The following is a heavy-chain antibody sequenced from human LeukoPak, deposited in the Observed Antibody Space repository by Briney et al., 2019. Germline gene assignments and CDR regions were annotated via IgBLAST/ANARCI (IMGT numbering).Heavy chain of an antibody. Sequence: GESLKISCKGSGYSFTSYWIGWVRQMPGKGLEWMGIIYPGDSDTRYSPSFQGQVTISADKSISTAYLQWSSLKASGTAMYYCARQVGDDFWSGYLYYFDYWGQGTLVTVSS. CDR3: ARQVGDDFWSGYLYYFDY. J-gene: IGHJ4*02. D-gene: IGHD3-3*01. V-gene: IGHV5-51*01. CDR2: IYPGDSDT. CDR1: GYSFTSYW.